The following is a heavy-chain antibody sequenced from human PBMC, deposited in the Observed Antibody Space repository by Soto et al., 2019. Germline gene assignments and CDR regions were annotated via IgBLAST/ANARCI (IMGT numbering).Heavy chain of an antibody. J-gene: IGHJ4*02. CDR2: TYYRSQWYN. Sequence: SQTLSLTCAISGDSVSTNSAAWNWIRQSPSRGLEWLGRTYYRSQWYNDYAESVKSRITINPDTSKNQFSLQLKSVTPEDTALYYCARVKGTYSGSYHFDSWGQGTLVTVSS. D-gene: IGHD1-26*01. V-gene: IGHV6-1*01. CDR3: ARVKGTYSGSYHFDS. CDR1: GDSVSTNSAA.